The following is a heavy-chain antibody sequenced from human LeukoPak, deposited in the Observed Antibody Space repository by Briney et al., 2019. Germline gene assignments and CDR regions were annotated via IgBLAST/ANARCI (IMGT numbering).Heavy chain of an antibody. J-gene: IGHJ3*02. CDR2: ISAYNGNT. CDR3: ARDLQGAFDI. Sequence: ASVKASCKASGYTFTSYAMNWVRQAPGQGLEWMGWISAYNGNTNYAQKLQGRVTMTTDTSTSTAYMELRSLRSDDTAVYYCARDLQGAFDIWGQGTMVTVSS. V-gene: IGHV1-18*01. D-gene: IGHD4-11*01. CDR1: GYTFTSYA.